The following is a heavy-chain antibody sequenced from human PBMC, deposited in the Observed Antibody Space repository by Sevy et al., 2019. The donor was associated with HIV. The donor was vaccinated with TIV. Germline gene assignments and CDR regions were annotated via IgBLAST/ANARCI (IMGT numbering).Heavy chain of an antibody. CDR1: GYTFTNYG. V-gene: IGHV1-18*01. J-gene: IGHJ4*02. Sequence: ASVKVSCKASGYTFTNYGITWVRQAPGQGLEWMGWISAYNGNTNYAQKFQDRVTMTTDTATSTAYMELRSLRSDDTAVYHCARDESFSLIVVDLDYWGQGTLVTVSS. CDR3: ARDESFSLIVVDLDY. CDR2: ISAYNGNT. D-gene: IGHD3-22*01.